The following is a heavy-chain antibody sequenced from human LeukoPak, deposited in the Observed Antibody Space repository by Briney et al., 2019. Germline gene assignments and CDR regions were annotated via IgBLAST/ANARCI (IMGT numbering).Heavy chain of an antibody. V-gene: IGHV1-69*05. CDR2: IIPIFGTA. CDR3: ARVQWLAPQYYFDY. D-gene: IGHD6-19*01. CDR1: GGTFSSYA. Sequence: ALVKVSCKASGGTFSSYAISWVRQAPGQGLEWMGGIIPIFGTANYAQKFQGRVTITTDESTSTAYMELSSLRSEDTAVYYCARVQWLAPQYYFDYWGQGTLVTVSS. J-gene: IGHJ4*02.